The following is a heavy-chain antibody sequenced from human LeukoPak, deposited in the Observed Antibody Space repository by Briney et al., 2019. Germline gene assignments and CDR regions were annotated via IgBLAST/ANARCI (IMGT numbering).Heavy chain of an antibody. V-gene: IGHV3-64*01. D-gene: IGHD3-10*01. Sequence: GGSLRLSCTASGFTFGDYAMSWFRQAPGKGLEYVSAISSNGGSTYYANSVKGRFTISRDNSKNTLYLQMGSLRAEDMAVYYCARDTDYYGSGSYCLDYWGQGTLVTVSS. CDR3: ARDTDYYGSGSYCLDY. CDR1: GFTFGDYA. CDR2: ISSNGGST. J-gene: IGHJ4*02.